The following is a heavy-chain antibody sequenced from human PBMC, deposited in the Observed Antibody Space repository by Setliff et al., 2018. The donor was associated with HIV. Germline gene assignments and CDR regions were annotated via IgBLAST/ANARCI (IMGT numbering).Heavy chain of an antibody. J-gene: IGHJ4*02. D-gene: IGHD6-13*01. CDR2: ISGSGDST. CDR1: GFTFGSYA. V-gene: IGHV3-23*01. Sequence: GGSLRLSCAPSGFTFGSYAMSWVRQAPGKGLEWVSVISGSGDSTFYADSLKGRFTISRDNSKNTLYLQMHSLTPEDTAVYYCAKDVARRLAAIGRRGFFDSWGQGTLVTVSS. CDR3: AKDVARRLAAIGRRGFFDS.